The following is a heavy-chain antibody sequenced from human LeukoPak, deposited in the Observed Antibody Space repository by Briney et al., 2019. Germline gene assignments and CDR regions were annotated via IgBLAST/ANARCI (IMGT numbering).Heavy chain of an antibody. CDR1: GFTFSSYS. CDR2: ISSSSSYI. CDR3: ARRMITFGGVIVTRGFDY. V-gene: IGHV3-21*01. Sequence: PGGSLRLSCAASGFTFSSYSMNWVRQAPGKGLEWVSPISSSSSYIYYADSVKGRFTISRDNAKNSLYLQMNSLRAEDTAVYYCARRMITFGGVIVTRGFDYWGQGTLVTVSS. J-gene: IGHJ4*02. D-gene: IGHD3-16*02.